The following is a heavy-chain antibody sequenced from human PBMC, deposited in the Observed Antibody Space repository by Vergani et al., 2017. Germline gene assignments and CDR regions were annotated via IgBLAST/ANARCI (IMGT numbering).Heavy chain of an antibody. CDR1: GFTFSAYW. CDR2: LYVVGTS. V-gene: IGHV3-66*01. CDR3: SYGMDV. Sequence: EVLLVESGGGLVQPGGSLRLSCAASGFTFSAYWMNWVRQAPGKGLEWVSILYVVGTSDYADSVKGRFTVSRDISKNTLHLQLNSLRVEDTAVYFCSYGMDVWGQGTTVTVSS. J-gene: IGHJ6*02.